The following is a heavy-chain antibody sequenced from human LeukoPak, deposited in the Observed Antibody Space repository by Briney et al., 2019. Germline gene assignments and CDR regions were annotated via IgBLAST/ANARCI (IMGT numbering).Heavy chain of an antibody. CDR1: GFTFSSYS. CDR3: ARDENMVRGVAGIDY. CDR2: ISSSSSYI. J-gene: IGHJ4*02. D-gene: IGHD3-10*01. V-gene: IGHV3-21*01. Sequence: ETGRSLRLSCAASGFTFSSYSMNWVRQAPGKGLEWVSSISSSSSYIYYADSVKGRFTISRDNAKNSLYLQMNSLRAEDTAVYYCARDENMVRGVAGIDYWGQGTLVTVSS.